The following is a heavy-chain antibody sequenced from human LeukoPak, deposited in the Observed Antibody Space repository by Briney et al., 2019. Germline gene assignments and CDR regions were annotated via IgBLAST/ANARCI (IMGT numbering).Heavy chain of an antibody. CDR1: GGSISSYN. CDR2: IYTCEST. CDR3: DRWYRVWFDP. V-gene: IGHV4-4*07. J-gene: IGHJ5*02. D-gene: IGHD6-13*01. Sequence: SETLSLTWTVAGGSISSYNWSWSRQPAGERPASIGRIYTCESTNYNPSLQSRVTMSVDTSKIQFSLKLSSMTAADTAVYYCDRWYRVWFDPWGQGTLVTVSS.